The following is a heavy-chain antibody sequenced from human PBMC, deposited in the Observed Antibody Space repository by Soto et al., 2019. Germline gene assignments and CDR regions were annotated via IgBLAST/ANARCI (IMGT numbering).Heavy chain of an antibody. V-gene: IGHV4-59*01. CDR3: ARSSRYFDFAFGMDV. J-gene: IGHJ6*04. CDR2: IYYSGST. Sequence: SETLSLTCTVSGGSISSYYWSWIRQPPGKGLEWIGYIYYSGSTNYNPSLKSRVTISVDTSKNQFSLKLSSVTAADTAVYYCARSSRYFDFAFGMDVWGKGTTVTVSS. D-gene: IGHD3-9*01. CDR1: GGSISSYY.